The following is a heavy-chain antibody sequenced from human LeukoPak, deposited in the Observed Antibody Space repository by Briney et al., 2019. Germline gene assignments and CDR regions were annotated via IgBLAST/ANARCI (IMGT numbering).Heavy chain of an antibody. V-gene: IGHV3-7*01. J-gene: IGHJ3*02. Sequence: GGSLRLSCAASGFTFSSYWMSWVRQAPGRGLEGVANIKQDGSEKYYVDSVKGRFTISRDNAKNSLYLQMNSLRAEDTAVYYCARVASITIFGVALLDAFDIWGQGTMVTVSS. CDR1: GFTFSSYW. CDR2: IKQDGSEK. CDR3: ARVASITIFGVALLDAFDI. D-gene: IGHD3-3*01.